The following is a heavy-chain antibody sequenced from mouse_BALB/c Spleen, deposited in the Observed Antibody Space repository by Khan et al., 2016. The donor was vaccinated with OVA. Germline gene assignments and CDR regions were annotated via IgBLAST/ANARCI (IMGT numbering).Heavy chain of an antibody. D-gene: IGHD1-1*01. CDR3: ARDYGSLYWFFDV. CDR1: GISITSGNYR. Sequence: EVQLQESGPGLVKPSQTVSLTCTVTGISITSGNYRWSWIRQFPGNKLEWIGNIYYSSTVTYNPSLTSRTTITRDTSKNQFFLEMNSLTAEDTATYYCARDYGSLYWFFDVWGAGTTVTVSS. V-gene: IGHV3-5*02. CDR2: IYYSSTV. J-gene: IGHJ1*01.